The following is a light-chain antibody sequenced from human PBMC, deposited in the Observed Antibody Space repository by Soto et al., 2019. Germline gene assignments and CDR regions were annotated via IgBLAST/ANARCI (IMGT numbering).Light chain of an antibody. CDR3: QQYNSYSRT. J-gene: IGKJ1*01. V-gene: IGKV1-5*01. CDR1: QSISSW. Sequence: IQMTQSPSTLSASVGDRVPITCRASQSISSWLAWYQQKPGKAPKLLIYDASSLESGVPSRFSGSGSGTEFTLTISSLQPDDFATYYCQQYNSYSRTFGQGTKVDIK. CDR2: DAS.